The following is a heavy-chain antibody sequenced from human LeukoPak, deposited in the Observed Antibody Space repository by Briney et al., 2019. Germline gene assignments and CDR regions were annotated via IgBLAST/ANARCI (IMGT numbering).Heavy chain of an antibody. V-gene: IGHV3-74*01. D-gene: IGHD3-16*01. Sequence: PGGSLRLPCAASGFTLNNYWMHWVRQVPGKGLVWVSRINSDGSTTSYADSVKGRFTISRDNAKNTLYLQMNSLRAEDTAVYYCTSGRNSGGYHTMVVWGQGTTVTVSS. CDR2: INSDGSTT. CDR1: GFTLNNYW. J-gene: IGHJ6*02. CDR3: TSGRNSGGYHTMVV.